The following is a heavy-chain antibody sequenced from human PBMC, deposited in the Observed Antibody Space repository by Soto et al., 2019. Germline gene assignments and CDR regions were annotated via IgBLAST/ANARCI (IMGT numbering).Heavy chain of an antibody. J-gene: IGHJ4*02. Sequence: GGSLRLSCAASGFTFSNAWMSWVRQAPGKGLEWVGRIKSKTDGGTTDYAAPVKGRFTISRDDSKNTLYLQMNSLKTEDTAVYYCTTRPWGGYDLQKWGQGTLVTVSS. CDR2: IKSKTDGGTT. V-gene: IGHV3-15*01. CDR3: TTRPWGGYDLQK. D-gene: IGHD5-12*01. CDR1: GFTFSNAW.